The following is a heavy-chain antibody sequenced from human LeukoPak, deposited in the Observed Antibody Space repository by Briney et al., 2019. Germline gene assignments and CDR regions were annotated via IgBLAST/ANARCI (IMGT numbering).Heavy chain of an antibody. V-gene: IGHV4-34*01. CDR2: INHSGST. Sequence: SETLSLTCAVYGGSFSGYYWSWIRQPPGKGLEWIGEINHSGSTNYNPSLKSRVTISVDTSKNQFSLKLSSVTAADTAVYYCARRVPLTNFDCWGQGTLVTVSS. D-gene: IGHD4-11*01. CDR3: ARRVPLTNFDC. CDR1: GGSFSGYY. J-gene: IGHJ4*02.